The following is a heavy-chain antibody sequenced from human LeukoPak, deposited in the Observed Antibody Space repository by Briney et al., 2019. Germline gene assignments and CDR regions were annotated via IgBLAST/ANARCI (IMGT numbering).Heavy chain of an antibody. CDR3: ARAGSSWSFDY. Sequence: SETLSLTCTVSGGSISSGDYYWSWIRQPPGKGLEWIAYIYYTGNINYNPSLKSRVTISVDTSKNQFSLNLTSVTAADTAVYYCARAGSSWSFDYWGQGTLVTVSS. V-gene: IGHV4-61*08. CDR1: GGSISSGDYY. J-gene: IGHJ4*02. D-gene: IGHD6-13*01. CDR2: IYYTGNI.